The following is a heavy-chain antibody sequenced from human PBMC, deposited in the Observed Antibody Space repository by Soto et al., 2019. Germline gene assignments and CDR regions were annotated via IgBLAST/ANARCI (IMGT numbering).Heavy chain of an antibody. J-gene: IGHJ3*02. CDR3: ARGPYYYDSSAYYYALGFDI. CDR2: IIRGGTP. Sequence: SETLSLTCGVYGGSFSGYYWSWIRQPPGKGLEGIGEIIRGGTPNYKPSLKGRVTISVDTSKNQFSLRLSSVTAADTAVYYCARGPYYYDSSAYYYALGFDIWGQGTLVTVSS. D-gene: IGHD3-22*01. CDR1: GGSFSGYY. V-gene: IGHV4-34*01.